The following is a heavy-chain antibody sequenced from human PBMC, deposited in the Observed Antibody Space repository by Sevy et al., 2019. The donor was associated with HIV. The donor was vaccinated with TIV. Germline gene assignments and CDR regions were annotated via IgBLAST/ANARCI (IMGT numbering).Heavy chain of an antibody. CDR3: ARTPVIMSTSGGVIALRQFDF. CDR2: IYYSGST. V-gene: IGHV4-59*01. D-gene: IGHD3-16*02. Sequence: SETLSLTCTVSGGSISGYYWSWIRQPPGKGLEWIGYIYYSGSTNYNPSLKNRVTMSVDTSKNQFSLKMRSVTAADTAVYYCARTPVIMSTSGGVIALRQFDFWGQGTLVTVSS. CDR1: GGSISGYY. J-gene: IGHJ4*02.